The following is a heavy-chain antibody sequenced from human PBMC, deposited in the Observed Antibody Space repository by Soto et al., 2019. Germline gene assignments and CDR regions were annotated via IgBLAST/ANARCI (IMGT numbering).Heavy chain of an antibody. CDR2: INHSGST. CDR3: ARIRRGYSYGTYYYYGMDV. J-gene: IGHJ6*02. D-gene: IGHD5-18*01. CDR1: GGSFSGYY. V-gene: IGHV4-34*01. Sequence: SETLSLTCAVYGGSFSGYYWSWIRQPPGKGLEWIGEINHSGSTNYNPSLKSRVTISVDTSKNQFSLKLSSVTAADTAVYYCARIRRGYSYGTYYYYGMDVWGQGTTVTVSS.